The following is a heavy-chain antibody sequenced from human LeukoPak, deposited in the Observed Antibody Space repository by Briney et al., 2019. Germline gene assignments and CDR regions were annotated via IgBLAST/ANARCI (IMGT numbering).Heavy chain of an antibody. CDR2: ISYDGSNK. V-gene: IGHV3-30*18. D-gene: IGHD6-6*01. CDR3: AKKGMYSSWPTCFGD. J-gene: IGHJ4*02. Sequence: GGSLRLSCAASGFTFSSYGMHWVRQAPGKGLEWVAVISYDGSNKYYADSVKGRFTISRDNSKNTLYLQMNSLRAEDTAVYYCAKKGMYSSWPTCFGDWGQGTLVTVSS. CDR1: GFTFSSYG.